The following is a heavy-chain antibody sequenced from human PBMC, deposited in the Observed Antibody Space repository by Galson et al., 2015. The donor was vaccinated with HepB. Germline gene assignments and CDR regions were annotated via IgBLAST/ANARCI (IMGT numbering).Heavy chain of an antibody. CDR2: IITILGIA. J-gene: IGHJ4*02. CDR1: GGTFSSYA. V-gene: IGHV1-69*10. Sequence: SVKVSCKASGGTFSSYAISWVRQAPGQGLEWMGGIITILGIANYAQKFQGRVTITADKSTSTAYMELSSLRSEDTAVYYCARVNYYDSSGYYSDYWGQGTLVTVSS. CDR3: ARVNYYDSSGYYSDY. D-gene: IGHD3-22*01.